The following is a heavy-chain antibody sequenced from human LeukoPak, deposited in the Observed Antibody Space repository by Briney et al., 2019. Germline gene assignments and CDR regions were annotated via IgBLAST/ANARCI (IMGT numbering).Heavy chain of an antibody. CDR1: GFTVNNAW. CDR3: TALVQGY. Sequence: GGSLRLSCAASGFTVNNAWMNRVRQAPGKGLEWVGRIKSKTDGGATDYAAPVKGRFTISRDDSKNTVYLQMNSLKIEDTAVYYCTALVQGYWGQGTLVTVSS. V-gene: IGHV3-15*07. CDR2: IKSKTDGGAT. J-gene: IGHJ4*02. D-gene: IGHD6-6*01.